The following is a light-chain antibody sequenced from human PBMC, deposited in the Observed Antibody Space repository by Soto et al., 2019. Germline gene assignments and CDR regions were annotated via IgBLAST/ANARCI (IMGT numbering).Light chain of an antibody. CDR3: QQYNTFWT. J-gene: IGKJ1*01. V-gene: IGKV1-5*01. CDR2: DAY. CDR1: QSIGQW. Sequence: DIQMTQSPSTLSASVGDRVTITCRASQSIGQWVAWFQQKPGKAPKLLIYDAYALERGVPSRFSGSASGTEFTLTISYLQADDSATYFCQQYNTFWTFGQGTTVEI.